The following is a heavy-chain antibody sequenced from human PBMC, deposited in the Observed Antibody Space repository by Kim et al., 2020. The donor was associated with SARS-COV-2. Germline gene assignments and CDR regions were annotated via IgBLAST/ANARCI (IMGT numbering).Heavy chain of an antibody. Sequence: SETLSLTCTVSSDSISSYYCSLIRQLPGKGLEWIGYIYYSGTTNYNPSLNSRVTISWDTSKNQFSLELTSVTDADTAVYYCARSEGRGSWHQFDYWGQG. D-gene: IGHD6-13*01. V-gene: IGHV4-59*01. J-gene: IGHJ4*02. CDR3: ARSEGRGSWHQFDY. CDR2: IYYSGTT. CDR1: SDSISSYY.